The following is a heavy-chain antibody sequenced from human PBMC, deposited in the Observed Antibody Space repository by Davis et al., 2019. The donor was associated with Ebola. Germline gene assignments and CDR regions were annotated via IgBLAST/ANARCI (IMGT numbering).Heavy chain of an antibody. D-gene: IGHD2-15*01. CDR3: ARAPWGYCSGGSCHSDY. CDR1: GFTVSSNY. Sequence: PGGSLRLSCAASGFTVSSNYMSWVRQAPGKGLEWVSGIYTDGSTYYADSVKGRFTNSRDNYRNTMYLQMNSLRAEDTAMYYCARAPWGYCSGGSCHSDYWGQGARVTVSS. CDR2: IYTDGST. V-gene: IGHV3-53*01. J-gene: IGHJ4*02.